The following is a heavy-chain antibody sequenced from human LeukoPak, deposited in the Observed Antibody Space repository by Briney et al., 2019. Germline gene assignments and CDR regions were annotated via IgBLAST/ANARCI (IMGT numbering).Heavy chain of an antibody. D-gene: IGHD4-17*01. CDR1: GFTFSSYS. CDR3: ARELGLRGDY. J-gene: IGHJ4*02. CDR2: ISTNGDST. Sequence: PGGSLRLSCSASGFTFSSYSMHWVRQAPGKGLEDVSAISTNGDSTYYADSVKSRFTISRDNSKNTLYLQMNSLRAEDTAVYYCARELGLRGDYWGQGTLVTVSS. V-gene: IGHV3-64*04.